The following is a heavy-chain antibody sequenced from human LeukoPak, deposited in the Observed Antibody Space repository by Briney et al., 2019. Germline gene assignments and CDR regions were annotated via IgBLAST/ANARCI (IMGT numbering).Heavy chain of an antibody. V-gene: IGHV1-69*13. D-gene: IGHD3-3*01. CDR2: IIPIFGTA. CDR1: GYSHTSDW. Sequence: SVTVSCKASGYSHTSDWMHWVRQAPGQGLEWMGGIIPIFGTANYAQKFQGRVTITADESTSTAYMELSSLRSEDTAVYYCARDRNDFWSGYLDYWGQGTLVTVSS. J-gene: IGHJ4*02. CDR3: ARDRNDFWSGYLDY.